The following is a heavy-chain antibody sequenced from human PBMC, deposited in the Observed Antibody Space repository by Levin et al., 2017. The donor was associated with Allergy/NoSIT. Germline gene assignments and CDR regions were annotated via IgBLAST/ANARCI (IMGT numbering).Heavy chain of an antibody. CDR1: GGSFRGYY. Sequence: SETLSLTCAIYGGSFRGYYWSWIRQPPGKGLEWIGEITHSGSTNYNPSLTSRVTISIDTSKNQFSLKLRSVTAADTAVYYCANSGGHYCSNTSFDWLPSWCDPWGQGALVTVSS. CDR2: ITHSGST. J-gene: IGHJ5*02. D-gene: IGHD2-2*01. V-gene: IGHV4-34*01. CDR3: ANSGGHYCSNTSFDWLPSWCDP.